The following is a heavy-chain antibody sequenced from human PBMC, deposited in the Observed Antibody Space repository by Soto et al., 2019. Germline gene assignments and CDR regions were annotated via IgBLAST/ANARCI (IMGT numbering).Heavy chain of an antibody. Sequence: QVQLVQSGAEVKKPGSSVKVSCKASGGTFSSYAISWVRQAPGQGLEWMGGIIPIFSTANYPQKLQDRVTITADESTSTAYMEPSSLRSEDTAVYYCATRGNDDAFDIWGQGTMVTVSS. CDR2: IIPIFSTA. V-gene: IGHV1-69*01. CDR3: ATRGNDDAFDI. D-gene: IGHD1-1*01. J-gene: IGHJ3*02. CDR1: GGTFSSYA.